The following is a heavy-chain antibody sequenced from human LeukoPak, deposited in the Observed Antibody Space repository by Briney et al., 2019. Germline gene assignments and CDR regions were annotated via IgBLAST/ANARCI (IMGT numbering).Heavy chain of an antibody. CDR1: GGSISSYY. CDR2: IYYSEST. CDR3: ARGYCSGGSCYSGPFDV. V-gene: IGHV4-59*01. D-gene: IGHD2-15*01. Sequence: SETLSLTCTVSGGSISSYYWSWIRQPPGKGLEWIGYIYYSESTNYNPSLKSRVTISLGTSKNQFSLKLSSVTAADTAVYYCARGYCSGGSCYSGPFDVWGQGTMVTVSS. J-gene: IGHJ3*01.